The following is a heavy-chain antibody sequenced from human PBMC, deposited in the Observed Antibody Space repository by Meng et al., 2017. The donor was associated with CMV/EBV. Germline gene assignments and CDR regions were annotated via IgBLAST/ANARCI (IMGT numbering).Heavy chain of an antibody. CDR3: ARDLGFSGSYCSSTSCYAYGMDV. D-gene: IGHD2-2*01. CDR2: IYTSGST. CDR1: GGSISSYY. J-gene: IGHJ6*02. Sequence: SETLSLTCTVSGGSISSYYWSWIRQPAGKGLEWIGRIYTSGSTNYNPSLKSRVTISVDTSKNQFSLKLSSVTAADTAVYYCARDLGFSGSYCSSTSCYAYGMDVWGQGTTVTVSS. V-gene: IGHV4-4*07.